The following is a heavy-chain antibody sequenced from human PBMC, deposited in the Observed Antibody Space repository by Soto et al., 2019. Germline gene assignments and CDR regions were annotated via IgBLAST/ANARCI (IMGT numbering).Heavy chain of an antibody. V-gene: IGHV3-30*03. Sequence: GGSLRLSCAASGFTFSSYGMHWVRQAPGKGLEWVAVISYDGSNKYYADSVKGRFTISRDNSKNTLYLQMNSLRAEDTAVYYCARGGSSWYFHEPHGETCFDYWGQGTLVTVSS. CDR1: GFTFSSYG. D-gene: IGHD6-13*01. CDR2: ISYDGSNK. CDR3: ARGGSSWYFHEPHGETCFDY. J-gene: IGHJ4*02.